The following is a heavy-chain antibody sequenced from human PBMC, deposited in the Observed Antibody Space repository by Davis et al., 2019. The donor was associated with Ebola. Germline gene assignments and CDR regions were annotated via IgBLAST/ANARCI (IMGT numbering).Heavy chain of an antibody. CDR3: ARAGPIAAAGTPHFDY. J-gene: IGHJ4*02. V-gene: IGHV1-2*04. Sequence: APVKVSCKASGYTFTGYYMHWVRQAPGQGLEWMGWINPNSGGTNYAQKFQGWVTMTRDTSISTAYMELSRLRSDDTAVYYCARAGPIAAAGTPHFDYWGQGTLVTVSS. CDR2: INPNSGGT. CDR1: GYTFTGYY. D-gene: IGHD6-13*01.